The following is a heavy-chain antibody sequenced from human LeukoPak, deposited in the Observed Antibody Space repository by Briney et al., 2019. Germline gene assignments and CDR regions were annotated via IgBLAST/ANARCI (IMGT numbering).Heavy chain of an antibody. V-gene: IGHV3-7*01. Sequence: GGSLRLSCAASGFTFSSYWMSWVRQAPGKGLEWVANINQDGSEEYYVDSVKGRFTISRDNAKNSLYLQMNSLRAEDTSVYYCAREGGEIVVVPDTLDYWGQGTLVTVSS. CDR1: GFTFSSYW. J-gene: IGHJ4*02. D-gene: IGHD2-2*01. CDR3: AREGGEIVVVPDTLDY. CDR2: INQDGSEE.